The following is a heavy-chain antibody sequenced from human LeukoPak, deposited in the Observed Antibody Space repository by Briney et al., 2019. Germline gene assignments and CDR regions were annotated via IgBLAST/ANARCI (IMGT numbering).Heavy chain of an antibody. Sequence: ASVKVSCKASGYTFTSYGISWVRQAPGQGLEWMGWINPNSGDTKYAQKFQGRVTMTRDTSISTAYMELSSLRSDDTAVYYCARTTAFDYWGQGTLVTVSS. CDR2: INPNSGDT. V-gene: IGHV1-2*02. CDR3: ARTTAFDY. D-gene: IGHD4-17*01. J-gene: IGHJ4*02. CDR1: GYTFTSYG.